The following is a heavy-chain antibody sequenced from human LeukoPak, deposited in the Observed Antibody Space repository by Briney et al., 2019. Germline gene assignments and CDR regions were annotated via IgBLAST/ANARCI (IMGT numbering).Heavy chain of an antibody. J-gene: IGHJ3*02. Sequence: PGGSLRLSCAASGFTFDDYGMSWVRQAPGKGLEWVSGINWNGGSTGYADSVKGRFTISRDNAKNSLYLQMNSLRAEDTALYYCARDLNYDSSSGAFDIWGQGTMVTVSS. D-gene: IGHD3-22*01. CDR3: ARDLNYDSSSGAFDI. V-gene: IGHV3-20*04. CDR1: GFTFDDYG. CDR2: INWNGGST.